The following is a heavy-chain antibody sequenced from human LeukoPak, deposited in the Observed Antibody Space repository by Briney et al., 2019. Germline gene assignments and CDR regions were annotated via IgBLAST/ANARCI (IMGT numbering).Heavy chain of an antibody. V-gene: IGHV4-39*01. Sequence: SETLSLTCTVSGGSISSSSYYWGWIRQPPGEGLEWIGSIYYSGSTYYNPSLKSRVTISVDTSKNQFSLKLSSVTAADTAVYYCARQPRQGIVEDAFDIWGQGTMVTVSS. CDR3: ARQPRQGIVEDAFDI. J-gene: IGHJ3*02. D-gene: IGHD3-16*02. CDR2: IYYSGST. CDR1: GGSISSSSYY.